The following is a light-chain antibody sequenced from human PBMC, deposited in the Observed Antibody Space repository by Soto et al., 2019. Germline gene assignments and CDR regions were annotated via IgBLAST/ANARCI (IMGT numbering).Light chain of an antibody. CDR2: EVN. J-gene: IGLJ3*02. CDR1: NSDVGNYNL. CDR3: CSFAGTSTYWV. Sequence: QSALTQPASVSGSPGQSITISCTGTNSDVGNYNLVSWYQQHPGKAPKLIIYEVNKRPSGVSNRFSGSKSGTTASLTLSGLQADDEPDYYCCSFAGTSTYWVFGGGTKLTVL. V-gene: IGLV2-23*02.